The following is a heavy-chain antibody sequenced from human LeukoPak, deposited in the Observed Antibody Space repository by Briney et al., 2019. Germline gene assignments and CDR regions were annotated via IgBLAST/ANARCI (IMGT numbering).Heavy chain of an antibody. CDR1: GYTFTNFG. J-gene: IGHJ2*01. CDR3: ARAVLRYFDWYWYFDL. D-gene: IGHD3-9*01. Sequence: ASVKVSCKASGYTFTNFGISWVRQAPGQGLEWMGGIIPIFGTANYAQKFQGRVTITADESTSTAYMELSSLRSEDTAVYYCARAVLRYFDWYWYFDLGGRGTLVTVSS. V-gene: IGHV1-69*13. CDR2: IIPIFGTA.